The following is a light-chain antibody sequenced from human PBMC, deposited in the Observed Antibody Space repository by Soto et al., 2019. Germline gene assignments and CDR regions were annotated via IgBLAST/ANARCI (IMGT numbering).Light chain of an antibody. CDR3: SSYGASSTL. J-gene: IGLJ2*01. CDR1: TSDIGGYNY. CDR2: DVG. Sequence: QSVLTQPASVSGSPGQSITISCTGSTSDIGGYNYVSWYQQHPGKAPKLLIYDVGYRPSGISDRFSCSKSGNTASLTISGLQPEDEADYYCSSYGASSTLFGGGTKLTVL. V-gene: IGLV2-14*03.